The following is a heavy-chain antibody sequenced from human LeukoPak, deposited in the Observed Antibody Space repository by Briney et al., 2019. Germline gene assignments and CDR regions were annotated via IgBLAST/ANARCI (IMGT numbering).Heavy chain of an antibody. CDR2: IIPIFGTA. Sequence: ASVKVSCKASGGTFSSYAISWVRQAPGQGLEWMGGIIPIFGTANYAQKFQGRVTITADKSTSTAYMELSSLRSEDTAVYYCARGSIADYYYYYMDVWGKGTTVTVSS. V-gene: IGHV1-69*06. CDR3: ARGSIADYYYYYMDV. D-gene: IGHD6-6*01. CDR1: GGTFSSYA. J-gene: IGHJ6*03.